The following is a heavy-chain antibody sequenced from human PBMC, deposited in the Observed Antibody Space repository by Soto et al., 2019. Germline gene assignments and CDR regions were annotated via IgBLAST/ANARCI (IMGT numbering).Heavy chain of an antibody. CDR1: GFTFSSYG. D-gene: IGHD3-16*01. CDR2: IWYDGSNK. J-gene: IGHJ6*02. V-gene: IGHV3-33*01. CDR3: ASLGDYYYGMDV. Sequence: GGSLRLSCAASGFTFSSYGMHWVRQAPGKGLEWVAVIWYDGSNKYYADSVKGRFTISRDNSKNTLYLQMNSLRAEDTAVYYCASLGDYYYGMDVWGQGTTVTVSS.